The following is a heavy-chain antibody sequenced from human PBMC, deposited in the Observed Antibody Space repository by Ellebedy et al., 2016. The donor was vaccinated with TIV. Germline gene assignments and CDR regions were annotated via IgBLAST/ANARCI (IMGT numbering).Heavy chain of an antibody. CDR2: INSSGTTI. D-gene: IGHD3-9*01. CDR1: GFTFSTSN. J-gene: IGHJ2*01. Sequence: GESLKISCTASGFTFSTSNMNWVRQTPGKGLEWVSYINSSGTTIYYADSVKGRFTISRDNAKNSLDLQMDSLRDEDTAVYYCARDHATGYYTYWYFDLWGRGTLVTVSS. CDR3: ARDHATGYYTYWYFDL. V-gene: IGHV3-48*02.